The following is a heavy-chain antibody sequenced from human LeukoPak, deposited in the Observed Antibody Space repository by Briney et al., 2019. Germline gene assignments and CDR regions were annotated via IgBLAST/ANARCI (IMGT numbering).Heavy chain of an antibody. Sequence: PSETLSLTCTVSGGSISSSSYYWGWIRQPPGKGLEWMGSIYYSGSTYYNPSLKSRVTISVDTSKNQFSLKLSSVTAADTAVYYCARHGYSYGEPDDAFDIWGQGTMVTVSS. D-gene: IGHD5-18*01. CDR1: GGSISSSSYY. J-gene: IGHJ3*02. CDR3: ARHGYSYGEPDDAFDI. CDR2: IYYSGST. V-gene: IGHV4-39*01.